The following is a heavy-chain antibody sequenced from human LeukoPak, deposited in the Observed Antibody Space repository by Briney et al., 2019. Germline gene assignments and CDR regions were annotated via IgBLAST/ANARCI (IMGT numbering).Heavy chain of an antibody. V-gene: IGHV1-18*01. CDR1: GYTFTRYG. CDR2: ISAYNGNT. D-gene: IGHD6-13*01. Sequence: SVKVSCKASGYTFTRYGISWVRQAPGQGPEWIGWISAYNGNTNYAQKLQGRVTMTTDTSTSTAYMELRSLRSEDTAVYYCATDAPQYSSSWYSPYYYYYGMDVWGQGTTVTVSS. CDR3: ATDAPQYSSSWYSPYYYYYGMDV. J-gene: IGHJ6*02.